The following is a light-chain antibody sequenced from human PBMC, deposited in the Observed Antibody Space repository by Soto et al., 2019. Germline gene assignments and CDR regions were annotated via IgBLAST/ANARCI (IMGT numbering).Light chain of an antibody. CDR3: AAWDDSLNGPV. CDR2: SNN. Sequence: QSVLTQPPSASGTPGQRVTISCSGSSSNIGRNSVNWYQQLPGTAPKLLIYSNNQRPSEVPDRFSGSESGTSASLAISGLQSGDEADYYCAAWDDSLNGPVFGGGTKLTVL. CDR1: SSNIGRNS. V-gene: IGLV1-44*01. J-gene: IGLJ3*02.